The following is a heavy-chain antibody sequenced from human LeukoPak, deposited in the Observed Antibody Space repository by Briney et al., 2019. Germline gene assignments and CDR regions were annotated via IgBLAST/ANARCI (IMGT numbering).Heavy chain of an antibody. CDR1: GFTFSSYA. CDR2: ISGSGDTT. J-gene: IGHJ2*01. CDR3: ARVNWYFDL. D-gene: IGHD4-23*01. Sequence: GGSLRLSCAASGFTFSSYAMSWVRQAPGKGLEWVSAISGSGDTTYYADSVKGRFTISRDNSKNTLYLQMNSLRAEDTAVYYCARVNWYFDLWGRGTLVTVSS. V-gene: IGHV3-23*01.